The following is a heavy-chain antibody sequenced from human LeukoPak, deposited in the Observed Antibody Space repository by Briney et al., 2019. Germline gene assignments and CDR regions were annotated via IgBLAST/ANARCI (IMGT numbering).Heavy chain of an antibody. V-gene: IGHV5-51*01. CDR2: IYPGDSDA. CDR3: ARQGRSVPAAANY. Sequence: GESLKISCKGSGYSFTNYWIGWVRQMPGKGLEWMGIIYPGDSDARYSPSFQGQVTISVDKSISTAYVQWSSLKASDSAMYYCARQGRSVPAAANYWGQGTLVTVSS. D-gene: IGHD2-15*01. CDR1: GYSFTNYW. J-gene: IGHJ4*02.